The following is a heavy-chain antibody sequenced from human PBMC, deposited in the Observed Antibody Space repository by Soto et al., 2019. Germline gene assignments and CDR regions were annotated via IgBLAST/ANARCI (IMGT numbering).Heavy chain of an antibody. D-gene: IGHD3-9*01. CDR1: GFTFNIYG. Sequence: GASVKVSCKASGFTFNIYGVNWVRQAPGQGLEWLGWISGRNAKTDYAQTFEGRLTMTIDTSTNVAYMELRSLTVDDTAVYYCAREGGQTFDRPGYWGPGTLVTAPQ. CDR2: ISGRNAKT. V-gene: IGHV1-18*04. J-gene: IGHJ4*02. CDR3: AREGGQTFDRPGY.